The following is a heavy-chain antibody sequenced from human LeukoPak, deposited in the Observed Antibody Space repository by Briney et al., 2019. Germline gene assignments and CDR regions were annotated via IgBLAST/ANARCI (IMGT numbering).Heavy chain of an antibody. D-gene: IGHD2-2*02. Sequence: PSETLSLTCAVYGGSFSGYYWSWIRQPPGKGLEWIGEINHSGSTNYNPSLKSRVTISVDTSKNQFSLKLSSVTAADTAVYYCARIGGYCSSTSCYTYFDYWGQGTLVTVSS. CDR2: INHSGST. CDR1: GGSFSGYY. J-gene: IGHJ4*02. V-gene: IGHV4-34*01. CDR3: ARIGGYCSSTSCYTYFDY.